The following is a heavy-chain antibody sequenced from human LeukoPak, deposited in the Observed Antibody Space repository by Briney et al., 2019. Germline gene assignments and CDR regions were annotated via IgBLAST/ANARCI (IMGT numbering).Heavy chain of an antibody. CDR1: GYTFTSNY. J-gene: IGHJ5*02. CDR2: ISPTGGST. V-gene: IGHV1-46*04. CDR3: ARDNSVRDEAWWFNP. Sequence: ASVKVSCKAFGYTFTSNYMHWVRQAPGQGPEWRGVISPTGGSTTYAQKLQDRLTLTRDMSTSTDYLELSSLRSEDTAVYYCARDNSVRDEAWWFNPWGQGTLVTVSS. D-gene: IGHD5-24*01.